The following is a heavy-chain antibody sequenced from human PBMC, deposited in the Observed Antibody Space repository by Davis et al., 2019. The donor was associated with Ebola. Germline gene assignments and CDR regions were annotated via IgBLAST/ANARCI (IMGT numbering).Heavy chain of an antibody. CDR3: ARGRGSYHPTPIAFDY. J-gene: IGHJ4*02. Sequence: PSETLSLTCTVSGGSIGYYYWNWIRQPPGKGLEWIGYIYNSGHTKYNPSLSSRVTMSVDTSKNQLSLNLSSVTTADTAVYYCARGRGSYHPTPIAFDYWGQGTLVTVSS. V-gene: IGHV4-59*01. CDR2: IYNSGHT. D-gene: IGHD1-26*01. CDR1: GGSIGYYY.